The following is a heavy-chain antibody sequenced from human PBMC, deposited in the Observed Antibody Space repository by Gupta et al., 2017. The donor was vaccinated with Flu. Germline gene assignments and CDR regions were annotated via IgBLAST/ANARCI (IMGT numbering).Heavy chain of an antibody. Sequence: EVQLVESGGGLVQPGRSLRLSCAASGFTFDDYALHCVRQASGKGLEWVSGIRWDSGSIGYADSVKGRFTISRDNAKNSLYLQMNSLRAEDTALYYCAKDRWVGATWALRGFDPWGQGTLVTVSS. D-gene: IGHD1-26*01. V-gene: IGHV3-9*01. CDR1: GFTFDDYA. CDR3: AKDRWVGATWALRGFDP. CDR2: IRWDSGSI. J-gene: IGHJ5*02.